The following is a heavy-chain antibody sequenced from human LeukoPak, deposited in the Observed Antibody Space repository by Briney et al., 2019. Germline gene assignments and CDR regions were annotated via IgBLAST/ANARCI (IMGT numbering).Heavy chain of an antibody. CDR2: IYTSGST. Sequence: PSETLSLTCSVSGGSISSGVNYWSWIRQPAGKGLEWIGRIYTSGSTNYNPSLKSRVTISVDTSKNQFSLKLSSVTAADTAVYYCARESGLLYGDYPNYFDYWGQGTLVTVSS. V-gene: IGHV4-61*02. CDR3: ARESGLLYGDYPNYFDY. J-gene: IGHJ4*02. CDR1: GGSISSGVNY. D-gene: IGHD4-17*01.